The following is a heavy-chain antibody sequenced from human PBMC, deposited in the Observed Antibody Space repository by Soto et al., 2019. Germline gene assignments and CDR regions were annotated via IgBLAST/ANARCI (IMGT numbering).Heavy chain of an antibody. CDR1: GFTFSDYY. CDR3: ATEYSSSPFDY. D-gene: IGHD6-6*01. J-gene: IGHJ4*02. CDR2: ISSSGSTI. V-gene: IGHV3-11*01. Sequence: PGGSLRLSCAASGFTFSDYYMSWVRQAPGKGLEWVSYISSSGSTIYYADSVKGRFTISRDNAKNSLYLQMNSLRAEDTAVYYCATEYSSSPFDYWGQGTLVTVSS.